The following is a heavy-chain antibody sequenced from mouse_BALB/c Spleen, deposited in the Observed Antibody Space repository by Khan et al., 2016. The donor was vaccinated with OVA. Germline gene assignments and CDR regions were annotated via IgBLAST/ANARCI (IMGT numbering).Heavy chain of an antibody. D-gene: IGHD1-1*01. CDR2: INPSTGYT. Sequence: QVQLKESGAELAKPGASVKMSCKTSGYTFINYWMNWVKQRPGQGLEWIGYINPSTGYTEDNQKFKDKATLTADKSSSTAYMQLSSLTSEDSAVYYGARRGLRWDFDYWGQGTTLTVSS. J-gene: IGHJ2*01. CDR1: GYTFINYW. V-gene: IGHV1-7*01. CDR3: ARRGLRWDFDY.